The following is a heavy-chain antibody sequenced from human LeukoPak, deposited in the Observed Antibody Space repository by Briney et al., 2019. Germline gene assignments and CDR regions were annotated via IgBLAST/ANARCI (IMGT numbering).Heavy chain of an antibody. CDR2: ISYDGSNK. Sequence: GGSLRLSCAASGFTFGSYGMHWVRQAPGKGLEWVAVISYDGSNKYYADSVKGRFTISRDNSKNTLYLQMNSLRAEDTAVYYCSTPARGIYDSSGYYPYFDYWGQGTLVTVSS. J-gene: IGHJ4*02. CDR1: GFTFGSYG. V-gene: IGHV3-30*03. CDR3: STPARGIYDSSGYYPYFDY. D-gene: IGHD3-22*01.